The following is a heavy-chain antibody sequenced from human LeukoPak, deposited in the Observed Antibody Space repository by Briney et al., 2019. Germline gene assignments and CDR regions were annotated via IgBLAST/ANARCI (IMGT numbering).Heavy chain of an antibody. V-gene: IGHV1-69*04. CDR2: IIPILGIA. D-gene: IGHD6-13*01. CDR1: GGTFSSYA. Sequence: SVKVSCKASGGTFSSYAISWVRQAPGQGLEWMGRIIPILGIANYAQKFQGRVTITADKSTSTAYMELSSLRSEDTAVYYCARDRLGSSWYGAFDIWGQGTMVTVSS. J-gene: IGHJ3*02. CDR3: ARDRLGSSWYGAFDI.